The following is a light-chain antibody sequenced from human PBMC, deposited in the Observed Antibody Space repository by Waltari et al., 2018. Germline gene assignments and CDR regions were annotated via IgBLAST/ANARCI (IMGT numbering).Light chain of an antibody. CDR3: SSYTSTSTPWV. CDR2: DVT. CDR1: NSDVDAYNY. J-gene: IGLJ3*02. Sequence: QSALTQPPSLSGSPRPSIPISSTATNSDVDAYNYVSWYQQQPGKAPRLMIHDVTNRPSGVSNRFSGSKSGNTASLTISGLQAEDEADYYCSSYTSTSTPWVFGGGTKLTVL. V-gene: IGLV2-14*03.